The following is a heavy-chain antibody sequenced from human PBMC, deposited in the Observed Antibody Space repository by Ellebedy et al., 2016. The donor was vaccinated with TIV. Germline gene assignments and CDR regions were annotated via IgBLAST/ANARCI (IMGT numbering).Heavy chain of an antibody. Sequence: GGSLRLSXAASGFTFSSYSMSWVRQAPGRGLEWVSTIHYSGGATYYADSVKGRFSISRDSSKNTLYLQMDSLRAEDTAVYYCARIVATIRVGFDFWGQGTLVTVSS. D-gene: IGHD5-12*01. J-gene: IGHJ4*02. V-gene: IGHV3-23*01. CDR3: ARIVATIRVGFDF. CDR2: IHYSGGAT. CDR1: GFTFSSYS.